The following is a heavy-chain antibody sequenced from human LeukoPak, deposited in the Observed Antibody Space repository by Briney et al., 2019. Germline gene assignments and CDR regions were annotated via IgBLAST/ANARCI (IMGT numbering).Heavy chain of an antibody. J-gene: IGHJ4*02. CDR3: ATSRYGDLEDY. Sequence: GGSLRLSCAASGFTFSSYAMSWVRQAPGKGLEWVSAISGSGGSTYYADSVKGRFTISRDNFKNTLYLQMNSLRAEDTAVYYCATSRYGDLEDYWGQGTLVTVSS. V-gene: IGHV3-23*01. CDR2: ISGSGGST. D-gene: IGHD4-17*01. CDR1: GFTFSSYA.